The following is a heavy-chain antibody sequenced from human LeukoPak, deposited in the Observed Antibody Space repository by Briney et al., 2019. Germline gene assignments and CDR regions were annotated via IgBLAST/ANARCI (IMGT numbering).Heavy chain of an antibody. V-gene: IGHV4-34*01. D-gene: IGHD6-19*01. CDR2: INHSGST. CDR1: GGSFSGYY. CDR3: ARAPGYSSGWYGARGTSRYFDY. J-gene: IGHJ4*02. Sequence: SETLSLTCAVYGGSFSGYYWSWIRQPPGKGLEWIGEINHSGSTNYNPSLKSRVTISVDTSKNQFSLKLSSVTAADTAAYYCARAPGYSSGWYGARGTSRYFDYWGQGTLVTVSS.